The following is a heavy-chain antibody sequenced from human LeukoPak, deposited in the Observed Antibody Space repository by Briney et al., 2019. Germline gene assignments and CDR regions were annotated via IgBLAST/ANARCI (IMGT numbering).Heavy chain of an antibody. J-gene: IGHJ5*01. CDR3: FTGSHYYYDS. CDR1: GFTFSRNA. Sequence: GGSLRLSCAASGFTFSRNAMHWVRQAPGKWLEWVAVTSPDGSEKYYADSVKGRFTISRDNSKNTVFLQMNRLSTEDTAVYSCFTGSHYYYDSWGQGTLVTVSS. CDR2: TSPDGSEK. V-gene: IGHV3-30*01. D-gene: IGHD3-22*01.